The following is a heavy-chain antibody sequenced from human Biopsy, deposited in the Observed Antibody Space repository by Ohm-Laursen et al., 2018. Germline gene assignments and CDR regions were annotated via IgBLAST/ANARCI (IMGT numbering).Heavy chain of an antibody. J-gene: IGHJ4*02. Sequence: ASVKVSCKASGGTFSNYAISWVRQAPGQGLEWMGRINPNNDNTVYAQRFQGRVTMTKDTSTSTVYMDLNSLTFDDSAVYYCARGPRGLVAITATAYYFDLWGQGSLVTVSS. V-gene: IGHV1-18*01. CDR2: INPNNDNT. CDR1: GGTFSNYA. CDR3: ARGPRGLVAITATAYYFDL. D-gene: IGHD3-22*01.